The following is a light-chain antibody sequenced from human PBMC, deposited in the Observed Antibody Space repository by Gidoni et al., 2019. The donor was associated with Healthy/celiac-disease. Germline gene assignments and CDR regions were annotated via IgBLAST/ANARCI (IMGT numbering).Light chain of an antibody. V-gene: IGLV3-1*01. CDR2: KDS. Sequence: SYELTQPSSVSVSPGQTASITCSGDKLGDKYACWYQQKPGQSPVLVIYKDSQRPSGIPERFSGSSSGTTATLTISGTQAMDEADYYCQAWDSSNVVFGGGTKLTVL. CDR1: KLGDKY. CDR3: QAWDSSNVV. J-gene: IGLJ2*01.